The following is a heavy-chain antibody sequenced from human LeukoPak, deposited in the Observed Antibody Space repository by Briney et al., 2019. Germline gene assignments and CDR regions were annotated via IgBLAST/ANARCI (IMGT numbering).Heavy chain of an antibody. Sequence: ASVKVSCKASGGTFSSYTISWVRQAPGQGLEWMGRIIPILGIANYAQKFQGRVTITADKSTSPAYMELSSLRSEDTAVYYCGRDTDYYDSSGPKWFDPWGQGTLVTVSS. CDR3: GRDTDYYDSSGPKWFDP. CDR1: GGTFSSYT. J-gene: IGHJ5*02. CDR2: IIPILGIA. D-gene: IGHD3-22*01. V-gene: IGHV1-69*04.